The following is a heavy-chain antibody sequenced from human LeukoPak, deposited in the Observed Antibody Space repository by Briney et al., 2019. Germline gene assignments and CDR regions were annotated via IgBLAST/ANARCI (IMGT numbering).Heavy chain of an antibody. CDR1: GFTFCCYR. CDR2: ISGSSSYI. J-gene: IGHJ4*02. V-gene: IGHV3-21*01. CDR3: AKDDRWLQFCC. Sequence: GGSLRLSCSTSGFTFCCYRMKWVRQAPGKGLEWVSSISGSSSYIYYADSVRGRFTISRDNAKNSLYLQMNSLRAEDRAVYYCAKDDRWLQFCCWGQGTLVTVSA. D-gene: IGHD5-24*01.